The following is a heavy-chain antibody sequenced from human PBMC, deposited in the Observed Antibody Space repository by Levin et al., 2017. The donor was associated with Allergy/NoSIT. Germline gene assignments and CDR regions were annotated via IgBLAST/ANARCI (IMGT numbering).Heavy chain of an antibody. CDR2: ISWNSGSI. CDR1: GFTFDDYA. J-gene: IGHJ4*02. V-gene: IGHV3-9*01. Sequence: SLKISCAASGFTFDDYAMHWVRQAPGKGLEWVSGISWNSGSIGYADSVKGRFTISRDNAKNSLYLQMNSLRAEDTALYYCAKADCSSTSCYAGAFDYWGQGTLVTVSS. CDR3: AKADCSSTSCYAGAFDY. D-gene: IGHD2-2*01.